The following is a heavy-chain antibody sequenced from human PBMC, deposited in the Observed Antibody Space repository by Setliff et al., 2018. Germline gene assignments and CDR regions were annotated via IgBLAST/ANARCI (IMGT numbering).Heavy chain of an antibody. CDR2: ISSTSKYI. D-gene: IGHD2-2*01. Sequence: LSLSCAASGFTFTSYWMHWVRQAPGKGLEWVSSISSTSKYIFYADSVEGRFSISRDNAENSLYLQMNGLRTEDTAVYFCARVAMGASCSGTSCQKYRFDYWGQGTLVTVSS. CDR3: ARVAMGASCSGTSCQKYRFDY. CDR1: GFTFTSYW. J-gene: IGHJ4*02. V-gene: IGHV3-21*01.